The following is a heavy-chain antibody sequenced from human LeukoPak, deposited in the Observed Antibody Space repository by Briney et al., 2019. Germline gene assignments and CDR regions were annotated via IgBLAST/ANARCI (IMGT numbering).Heavy chain of an antibody. CDR3: AVPGYYYDSSGLWAFDI. CDR2: IYPGDSDT. V-gene: IGHV5-51*01. Sequence: GESLKISCKGSGYSLTSYWIGWVRQMPGKGLEWMGIIYPGDSDTRYSPSFQGQVTISADKSISTAYLQWSSLKASDTAMYYCAVPGYYYDSSGLWAFDIWGQGTMVTVSS. CDR1: GYSLTSYW. D-gene: IGHD3-22*01. J-gene: IGHJ3*02.